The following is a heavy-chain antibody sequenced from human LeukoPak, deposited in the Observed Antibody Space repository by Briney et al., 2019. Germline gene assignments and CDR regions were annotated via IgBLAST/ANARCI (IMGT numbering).Heavy chain of an antibody. V-gene: IGHV3-48*01. CDR3: ARGSGSYSFNLLGFDP. Sequence: PGGSLRLSCAVSGLTFRNYGMNWVRQAPGKGLEWVSYISSSSSTIYYADSVKGRFTISRDNAKNSLYLQMNSLRAEDTAVYYCARGSGSYSFNLLGFDPWGQGTLVTVSS. CDR1: GLTFRNYG. D-gene: IGHD1-26*01. CDR2: ISSSSSTI. J-gene: IGHJ5*02.